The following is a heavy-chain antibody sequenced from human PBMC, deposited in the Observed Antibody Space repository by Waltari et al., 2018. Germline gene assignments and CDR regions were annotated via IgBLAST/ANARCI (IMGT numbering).Heavy chain of an antibody. D-gene: IGHD3-22*01. CDR1: GFTFSSYG. Sequence: QVQLVESGGGVVQPGRSLRLSCAASGFTFSSYGMHRVRQAPGKVLEWVAVIWYDGSNKYYADSVKGRFTISRDNSKNTLYLQMNSLRAEDTAVYYCAKVNSRYYFDYWGQGTLVTVSS. CDR2: IWYDGSNK. J-gene: IGHJ4*02. CDR3: AKVNSRYYFDY. V-gene: IGHV3-33*06.